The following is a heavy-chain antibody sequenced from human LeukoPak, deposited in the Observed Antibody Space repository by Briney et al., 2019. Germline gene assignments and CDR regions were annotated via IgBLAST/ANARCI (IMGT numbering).Heavy chain of an antibody. D-gene: IGHD2-2*01. CDR2: IFYSGST. J-gene: IGHJ3*02. CDR3: ARDDWIPGYCGSSSSCSDAFDI. CDR1: GGSMRSYY. V-gene: IGHV4-59*01. Sequence: SETLSLTCTVSGGSMRSYYWSWIRQPPGKGLEWIGYIFYSGSTNYNPSLKSRVTISIDTSKNQFSLKLNSVTAADTAVYYCARDDWIPGYCGSSSSCSDAFDIWGQGTMVTVSS.